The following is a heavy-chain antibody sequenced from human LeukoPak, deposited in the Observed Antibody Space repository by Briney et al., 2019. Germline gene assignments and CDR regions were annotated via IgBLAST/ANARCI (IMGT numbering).Heavy chain of an antibody. CDR3: ASLRFGDSYFDF. CDR1: GDSISNHY. V-gene: IGHV4-59*08. D-gene: IGHD3-10*01. J-gene: IGHJ4*02. CDR2: IDYSGST. Sequence: SETLSLTCTVSGDSISNHYWSWIRQPPGKGLEWIGYIDYSGSTKYKPSLKSRVTISLDSSKTQFSLKVSSVTATDTALYYCASLRFGDSYFDFWGQGTQVTVSS.